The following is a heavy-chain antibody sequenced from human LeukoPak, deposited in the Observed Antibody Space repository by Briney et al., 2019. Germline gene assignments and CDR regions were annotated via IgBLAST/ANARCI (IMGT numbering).Heavy chain of an antibody. CDR2: IYSGGST. D-gene: IGHD1-14*01. V-gene: IGHV3-53*01. CDR1: VFTVSSNY. Sequence: GGSLRLSCAASVFTVSSNYMSWVRQAPGKGLEWVSVIYSGGSTYYADSVEGRFTISRDNSKNTLYLQMNSLRAEDTAVYYCARAVFIPNRLDVWGQGTTVTVSS. CDR3: ARAVFIPNRLDV. J-gene: IGHJ6*02.